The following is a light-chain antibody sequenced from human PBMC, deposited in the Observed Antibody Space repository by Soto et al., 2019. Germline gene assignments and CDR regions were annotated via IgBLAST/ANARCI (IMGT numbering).Light chain of an antibody. CDR3: QQTDSFPIT. V-gene: IGKV1-12*01. CDR2: TAS. Sequence: DIQMTQSPSTLSASVGDRVTITCRANQDVSSWLAWYQQKPGKAPKLLIYTASNLQSGVPSRFSGSGSGTHFTLTISSLQPEDFGTYYCQQTDSFPITFGQGTRLEIK. J-gene: IGKJ5*01. CDR1: QDVSSW.